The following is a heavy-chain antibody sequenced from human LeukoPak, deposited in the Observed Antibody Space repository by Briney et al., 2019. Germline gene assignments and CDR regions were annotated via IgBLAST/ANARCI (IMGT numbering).Heavy chain of an antibody. CDR3: ARGTRGYSYGYFYFDY. CDR1: GDSISSDY. Sequence: SETLSLTCNVSGDSISSDYWSWIRQPPGKGLEWIGHIYYSGSTNYNPSLKSRVTISVDASKNHFSLKVSSVTAADTAVYYCARGTRGYSYGYFYFDYWGQGTLVTVSS. J-gene: IGHJ4*02. V-gene: IGHV4-59*01. CDR2: IYYSGST. D-gene: IGHD5-18*01.